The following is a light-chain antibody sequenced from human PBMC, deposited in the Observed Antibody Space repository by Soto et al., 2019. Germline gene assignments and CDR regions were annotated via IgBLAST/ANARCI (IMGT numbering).Light chain of an antibody. CDR3: QQYDSPVT. J-gene: IGKJ4*01. CDR1: QDISNY. CDR2: DAS. V-gene: IGKV1-33*01. Sequence: DIQMTQSPSSLSASVGDRVTITCQASQDISNYLNWYQQKPGKAPKLLIYDASNLETGVPSRFSGSGSGTDFTFTISSLQPEDIATYYCQQYDSPVTFGGGTKVEIK.